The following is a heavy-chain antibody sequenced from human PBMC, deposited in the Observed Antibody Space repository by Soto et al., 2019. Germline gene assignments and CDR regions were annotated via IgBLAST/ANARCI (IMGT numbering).Heavy chain of an antibody. CDR2: ITASGGTT. D-gene: IGHD1-7*01. V-gene: IGHV3-23*01. Sequence: PGGSLRLSCAASGFTFSSYSMSWVRQAPGKGLEWVSHITASGGTTYYVDSVKGRFTISRDSSRNSLYLQMNSLRAEDTAYYYFSKCIQGNWNYDALHIWGQGTMVTVSS. CDR3: SKCIQGNWNYDALHI. J-gene: IGHJ3*02. CDR1: GFTFSSYS.